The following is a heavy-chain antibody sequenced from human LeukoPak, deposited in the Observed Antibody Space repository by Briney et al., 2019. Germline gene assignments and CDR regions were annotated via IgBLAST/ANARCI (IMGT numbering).Heavy chain of an antibody. V-gene: IGHV3-30-3*01. CDR2: ISHDGSSE. Sequence: SGRSLRLSCAASGFTFSTYAMHWVRQAPGKGLEWVAVISHDGSSEYYADSVKGRFTISRDNTKNTLYLQINSLRAEDTAMYYCARDTNWGSTHYWGQGTLVTVSS. CDR1: GFTFSTYA. J-gene: IGHJ4*02. D-gene: IGHD7-27*01. CDR3: ARDTNWGSTHY.